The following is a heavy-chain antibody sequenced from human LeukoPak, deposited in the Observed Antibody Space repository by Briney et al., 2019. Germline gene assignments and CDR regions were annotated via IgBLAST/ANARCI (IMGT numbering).Heavy chain of an antibody. Sequence: SETLSLTCTVSGGYLGSHYWTWIRQPPGKGLEWIGYIYYSGSTNYNPSLKSRVTISVDTSKNQFSLKLSSVTAADTAVYYCASGIAVTFDYWGQGTLVTVSS. V-gene: IGHV4-59*11. J-gene: IGHJ4*02. CDR3: ASGIAVTFDY. CDR2: IYYSGST. CDR1: GGYLGSHY. D-gene: IGHD6-19*01.